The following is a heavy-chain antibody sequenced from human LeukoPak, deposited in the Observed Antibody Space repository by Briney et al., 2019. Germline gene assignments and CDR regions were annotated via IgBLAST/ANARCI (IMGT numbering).Heavy chain of an antibody. CDR2: ISYDGSNK. D-gene: IGHD6-13*01. V-gene: IGHV3-30*14. CDR3: ARESSSSWSYYYYGMDV. CDR1: GFTFSSYA. Sequence: PGGSLRLSCAASGFTFSSYAMHWVRQAPGKGLEWVAVISYDGSNKYYADSVKGRFTISRDNSKNTLYLQMNSLRAEDTAVYYCARESSSSWSYYYYGMDVWGQGTTVTVSS. J-gene: IGHJ6*02.